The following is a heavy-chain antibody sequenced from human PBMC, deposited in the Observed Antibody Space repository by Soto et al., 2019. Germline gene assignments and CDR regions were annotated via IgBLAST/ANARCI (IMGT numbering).Heavy chain of an antibody. J-gene: IGHJ4*02. CDR3: ARLRCILTDRDFDS. CDR1: GFTCTSYC. D-gene: IGHD1-20*01. V-gene: IGHV3-7*05. Sequence: EVQLGESGGGLVQPGGALRLSCEASGFTCTSYCIRGVLQVPGKGLEWVAHIKHDGTSKYYADSVKGRFTVSSDKAKSSVHLQMDSLRDADTAVYRCARLRCILTDRDFDSWSQGSLITVSS. CDR2: IKHDGTSK.